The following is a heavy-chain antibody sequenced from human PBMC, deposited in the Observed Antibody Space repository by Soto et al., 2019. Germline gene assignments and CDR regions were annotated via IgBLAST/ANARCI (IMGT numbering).Heavy chain of an antibody. Sequence: GGSLRLSCAASEFTFSKAWMSWVRQAPGKGLEWVCRIKSNADGGTIDYAAPVKGRFSISRDDSKNMLYLQMNSLKTEDTAVYYCTTARRNSYVMDVWGQGTTVTVSS. CDR1: EFTFSKAW. J-gene: IGHJ6*02. CDR3: TTARRNSYVMDV. CDR2: IKSNADGGTI. V-gene: IGHV3-15*01.